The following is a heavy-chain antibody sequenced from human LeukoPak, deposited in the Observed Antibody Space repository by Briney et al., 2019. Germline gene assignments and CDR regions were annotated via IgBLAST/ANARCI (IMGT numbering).Heavy chain of an antibody. CDR1: GGSFSGYY. Sequence: SETLSLTCAVYGGSFSGYYWSWIRQPPGKGLEWIGEINHSGSTNYNPSLKSRVTISVDTSKNQFSLKLSSLTAADTAVYYCARGRYLTTGGGAAAGFLDYWGQGTLVTVSS. J-gene: IGHJ4*02. CDR3: ARGRYLTTGGGAAAGFLDY. V-gene: IGHV4-34*01. CDR2: INHSGST. D-gene: IGHD6-13*01.